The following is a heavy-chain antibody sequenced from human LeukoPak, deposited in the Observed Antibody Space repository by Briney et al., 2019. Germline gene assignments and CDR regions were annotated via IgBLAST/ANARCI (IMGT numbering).Heavy chain of an antibody. D-gene: IGHD4-17*01. V-gene: IGHV3-43*02. J-gene: IGHJ6*02. CDR2: ISGDGGST. CDR1: GFTFDDYA. CDR3: AKDALGDCGDYDYYYYGMDV. Sequence: GGSLRLSCAASGFTFDDYAMHWVRQAPGKGLEWVSLISGDGGSTYYADSVKGRFTISRDNSKNSLYLQMNSLRTEDTALYYCAKDALGDCGDYDYYYYGMDVWGQGTTVTVSS.